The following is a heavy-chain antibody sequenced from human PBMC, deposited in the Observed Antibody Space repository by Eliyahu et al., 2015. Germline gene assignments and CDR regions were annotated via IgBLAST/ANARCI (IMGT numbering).Heavy chain of an antibody. J-gene: IGHJ4*02. Sequence: QVQLVESGGGVVQPGRSRXLSCPASGFXFXSFAMHWVRQTPVKGLEWVAVISYDGSNKYYADSVKGRFTISRDNSKNTLYLQMNSLRAEDTAVYYCARSVEEGIISTHFDYWGQGTLVTVSS. CDR3: ARSVEEGIISTHFDY. CDR2: ISYDGSNK. D-gene: IGHD5-24*01. V-gene: IGHV3-30-3*01. CDR1: GFXFXSFA.